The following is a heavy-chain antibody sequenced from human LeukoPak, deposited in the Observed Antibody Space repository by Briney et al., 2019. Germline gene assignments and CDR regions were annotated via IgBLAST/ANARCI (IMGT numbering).Heavy chain of an antibody. CDR2: INPSGGST. V-gene: IGHV1-46*03. CDR3: ASGGATLFDY. Sequence: GASVKVSCKASGYTFTSYYMHWVRQAPGQGLEWMGIINPSGGSTNYAQKFQGRVTMTRDTSTRTVYMELSSLRSEDTAVYYCASGGATLFDYWGQGTLVTVSS. CDR1: GYTFTSYY. J-gene: IGHJ4*02. D-gene: IGHD5-12*01.